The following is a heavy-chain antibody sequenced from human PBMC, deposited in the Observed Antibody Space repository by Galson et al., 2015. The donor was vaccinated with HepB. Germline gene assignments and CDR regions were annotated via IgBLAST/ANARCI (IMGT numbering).Heavy chain of an antibody. CDR3: ARQIRRGSSSFNWFDP. CDR2: IYPADSGT. CDR1: RHTFTNYW. V-gene: IGHV5-51*01. D-gene: IGHD6-6*01. J-gene: IGHJ5*02. Sequence: QSGAEVKKPGESLKISCRDSRHTFTNYWIGWVRQMPGKGLEWMGIIYPADSGTRYSPSFQGQVTISADKSISTAYLQWSSLKASDTAMYYCARQIRRGSSSFNWFDPWGQGTLVTVSS.